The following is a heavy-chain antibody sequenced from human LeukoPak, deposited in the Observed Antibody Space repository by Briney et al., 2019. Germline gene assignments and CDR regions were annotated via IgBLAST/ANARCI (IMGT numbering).Heavy chain of an antibody. CDR1: GYTFIYYY. CDR2: INPNGGVT. J-gene: IGHJ3*01. V-gene: IGHV1-2*02. D-gene: IGHD6-13*01. CDR3: AREYVTGYSTSWLGY. Sequence: ASVKVSCKSTGYTFIYYYLHGVRQPPAQGVDGMGWINPNGGVTFSVQNFPGRVSMTRDTSTRTVYRALSSLRCEDTAVYYRAREYVTGYSTSWLGYWGEGTLLTVSS.